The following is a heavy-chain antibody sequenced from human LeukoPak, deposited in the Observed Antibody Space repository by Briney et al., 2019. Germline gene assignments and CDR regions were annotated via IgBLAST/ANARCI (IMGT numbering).Heavy chain of an antibody. CDR2: MYSGGST. CDR1: GFTFSSYW. Sequence: GGSLRLSCAASGFTFSSYWMHWVRQAPGKGPEWVSVMYSGGSTYYADSVQGRFSISRDSSKNTVDLQMNSLRAEDTAVYYCARKYYYDSSGSDAFDIWGQGTMVTVSS. V-gene: IGHV3-53*01. CDR3: ARKYYYDSSGSDAFDI. J-gene: IGHJ3*02. D-gene: IGHD3-22*01.